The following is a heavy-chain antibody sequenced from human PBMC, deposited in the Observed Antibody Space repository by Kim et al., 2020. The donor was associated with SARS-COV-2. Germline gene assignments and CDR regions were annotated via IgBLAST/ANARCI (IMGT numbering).Heavy chain of an antibody. Sequence: GGSLRLSCAASGFTFNNFGMHWVRQAPGKGLEWVAVISYEGSKKHYADSVNGRFTISRDSFKNTMSLQMSGLTAEDTAVYYCAKANVFLWFGKIHDDAFDLWGQGTMVTVSS. CDR3: AKANVFLWFGKIHDDAFDL. V-gene: IGHV3-30*18. CDR1: GFTFNNFG. D-gene: IGHD3-10*01. CDR2: ISYEGSKK. J-gene: IGHJ3*01.